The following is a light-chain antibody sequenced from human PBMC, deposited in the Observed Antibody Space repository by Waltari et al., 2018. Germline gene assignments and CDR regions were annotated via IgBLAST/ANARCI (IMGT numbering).Light chain of an antibody. CDR3: HQRSVWPIT. V-gene: IGKV3-11*01. CDR2: DAS. CDR1: QNVDRY. J-gene: IGKJ5*01. Sequence: EILLTQSPATLSLSPGESATLSCRASQNVDRYLSWYQQRPGQAPRLLISDASRRASGVSARFSGSGSGTDFTLSINSLEPEDFAVYYCHQRSVWPITFGQGTRLDIK.